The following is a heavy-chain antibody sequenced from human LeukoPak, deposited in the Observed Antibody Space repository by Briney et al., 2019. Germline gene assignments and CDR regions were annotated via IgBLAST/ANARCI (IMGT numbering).Heavy chain of an antibody. CDR2: VWYDGSKK. J-gene: IGHJ4*02. CDR1: GFTFSSYG. D-gene: IGHD3-16*01. V-gene: IGHV3-33*01. CDR3: ARGGSYYDY. Sequence: PGRSLRLSCAASGFTFSSYGMHWVRQAPGRGLEGVAIVWYDGSKKYYSDSVKGRFTISRDNSQNTLYLQMNSLRAEDTGVYYCARGGSYYDYWGQGTLVTVSS.